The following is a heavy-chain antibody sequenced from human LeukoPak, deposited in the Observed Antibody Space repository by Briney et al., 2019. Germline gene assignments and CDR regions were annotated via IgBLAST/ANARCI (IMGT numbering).Heavy chain of an antibody. CDR2: IYHSGST. V-gene: IGHV4-38-2*02. CDR1: GYSISSGYY. D-gene: IGHD1-14*01. J-gene: IGHJ4*02. Sequence: SETLSLTCTVSGYSISSGYYWGWIRQPPGKGLEWIGSIYHSGSTYYNPSLKSRVTISVDTSKNQFSLKLSSVTAADTAVYYCARGGPEFDYWGQGTLVTVSS. CDR3: ARGGPEFDY.